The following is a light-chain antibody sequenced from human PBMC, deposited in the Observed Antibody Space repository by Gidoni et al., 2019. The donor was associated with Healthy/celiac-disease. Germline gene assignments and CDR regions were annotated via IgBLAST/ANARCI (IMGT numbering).Light chain of an antibody. CDR3: QQYYSTPRWT. CDR1: QTVLYSSNNKNY. J-gene: IGKJ1*01. Sequence: DIVMTQSPDSLAVSLGERATIHCKSSQTVLYSSNNKNYLAWYQQKPGQPPKLLIYWASTRKSGVPDRFSGSGSGTDFTLTISSLQAEDVAVYYCQQYYSTPRWTFGQGTKVEIK. CDR2: WAS. V-gene: IGKV4-1*01.